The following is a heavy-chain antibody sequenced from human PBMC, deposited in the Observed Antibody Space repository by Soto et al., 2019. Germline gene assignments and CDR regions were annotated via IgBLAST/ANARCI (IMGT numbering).Heavy chain of an antibody. D-gene: IGHD4-4*01. CDR2: IYYSGST. Sequence: SETLSLTCTVSGGSISSSSYYWGWIRQPPGKGLEWIGSIYYSGSTYYNPSLKSRVTISVDTSKNQFSLKLSSVTAADTAVYYCARSDSNYATFDYWGQGTLVT. CDR3: ARSDSNYATFDY. V-gene: IGHV4-39*01. CDR1: GGSISSSSYY. J-gene: IGHJ4*02.